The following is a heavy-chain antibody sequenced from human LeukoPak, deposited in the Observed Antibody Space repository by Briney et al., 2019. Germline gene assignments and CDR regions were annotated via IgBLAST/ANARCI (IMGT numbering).Heavy chain of an antibody. Sequence: GGSLRLPCAASGFTFSSYWMHWVRQAPGKGLEWISYIGSAIYYADSVKGRFTISRDNAKNSLYLQMNSLRAEDTAVYYCARDHAYAFDIWGQGTLVTASS. CDR1: GFTFSSYW. CDR2: IGSAI. D-gene: IGHD2-2*01. CDR3: ARDHAYAFDI. V-gene: IGHV3-48*01. J-gene: IGHJ3*02.